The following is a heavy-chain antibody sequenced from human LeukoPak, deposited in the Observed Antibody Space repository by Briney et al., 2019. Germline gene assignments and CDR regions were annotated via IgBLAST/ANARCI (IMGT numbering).Heavy chain of an antibody. J-gene: IGHJ4*02. CDR1: GFSFRNYW. D-gene: IGHD1-1*01. CDR3: ARIHNLGILAHFDY. CDR2: INSDGRST. Sequence: GGSLRLSCAASGFSFRNYWMHWVRQAPGKGLVWVSRINSDGRSTAYADSVKGRFTISRDNAKNSLYLQMNSLRAEDTAVYYCARIHNLGILAHFDYWGQGTLVTVSS. V-gene: IGHV3-74*01.